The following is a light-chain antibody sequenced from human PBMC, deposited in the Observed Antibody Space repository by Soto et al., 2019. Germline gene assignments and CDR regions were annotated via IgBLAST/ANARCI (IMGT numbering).Light chain of an antibody. J-gene: IGKJ5*01. CDR3: QQRMNWPLT. Sequence: EIVLTQSPATLSLSPGERATLSFRASQNVSSYLAWYQQKPGQAPRLLIYDASNRATGIPARFSGSGSETDFTLTISSLEPEDVAVYYCQQRMNWPLTFGQGTRLEI. V-gene: IGKV3-11*01. CDR2: DAS. CDR1: QNVSSY.